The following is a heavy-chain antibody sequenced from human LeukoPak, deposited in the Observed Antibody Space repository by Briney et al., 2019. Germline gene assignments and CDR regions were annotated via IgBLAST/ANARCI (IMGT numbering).Heavy chain of an antibody. CDR3: ARSGRAGDYVPRLYYYGMDV. CDR1: GYTFTSYA. CDR2: INAGNGNT. Sequence: ASVKVSCKASGYTFTSYAMHWVRQAPGQRLEWMGWINAGNGNTKYSQKFQGRVTITRDTSASTAYMELSSLRSEDTAVYYCARSGRAGDYVPRLYYYGMDVWGQGTTVTVSS. J-gene: IGHJ6*02. D-gene: IGHD4-17*01. V-gene: IGHV1-3*01.